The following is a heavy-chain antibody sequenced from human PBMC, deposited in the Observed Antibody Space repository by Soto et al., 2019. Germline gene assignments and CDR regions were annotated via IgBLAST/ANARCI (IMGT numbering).Heavy chain of an antibody. J-gene: IGHJ5*02. Sequence: QVQLVESGGGVVQPGRSLRLSCAASGFTFSSYGMHWVRQAPGKGLEWMAVISYDGSNKYYADSVKGRFTISRDNSKNTLYLQMNSLRAEDTAVYYCAKDMEGSSWFDPWGQGTLVTVSS. CDR1: GFTFSSYG. CDR2: ISYDGSNK. CDR3: AKDMEGSSWFDP. V-gene: IGHV3-30*18. D-gene: IGHD6-13*01.